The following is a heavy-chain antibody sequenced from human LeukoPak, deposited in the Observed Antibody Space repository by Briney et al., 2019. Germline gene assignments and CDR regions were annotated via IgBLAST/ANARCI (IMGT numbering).Heavy chain of an antibody. CDR2: IYYRGGT. CDR1: GGSISSYY. J-gene: IGHJ4*02. CDR3: AREGSMVRGAYDY. Sequence: SETLSLTCTVSGGSISSYYWSWIRQPPGQGLEWIGYIYYRGGTSYNPSLKNRVTISVDTSKNQFSLKLSSVTAADTAVYYCAREGSMVRGAYDYWGRGTLVTVPS. V-gene: IGHV4-59*01. D-gene: IGHD3-10*01.